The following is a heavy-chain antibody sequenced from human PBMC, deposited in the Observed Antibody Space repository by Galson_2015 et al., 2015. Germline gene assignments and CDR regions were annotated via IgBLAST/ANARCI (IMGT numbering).Heavy chain of an antibody. CDR1: GFTFNNHW. CDR3: ARGFASAD. CDR2: IKQDGSEK. Sequence: SLRLSCAASGFTFNNHWMTWLRQAPGKGLEWVANIKQDGSEKHYVDSVKGRFTVSRDNAKNSLYLQMSSLTAEDTAVYYCARGFASADWGQGTLVTVSS. D-gene: IGHD3-3*01. V-gene: IGHV3-7*04. J-gene: IGHJ4*02.